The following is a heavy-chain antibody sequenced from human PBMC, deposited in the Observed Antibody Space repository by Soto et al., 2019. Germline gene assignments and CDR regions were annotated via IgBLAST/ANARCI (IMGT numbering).Heavy chain of an antibody. Sequence: ASVKVSCKASGYTFTSYYMHWVRQTPGQGLEWMGIINPSGGSTSYAQKFQGRVTMTRDTSTSTVYMELSSLRSEDTAVYYCARGSGYSSSWPLYYYYYYGMDVWGQGTTVTVS. D-gene: IGHD6-13*01. CDR1: GYTFTSYY. CDR3: ARGSGYSSSWPLYYYYYYGMDV. CDR2: INPSGGST. J-gene: IGHJ6*02. V-gene: IGHV1-46*01.